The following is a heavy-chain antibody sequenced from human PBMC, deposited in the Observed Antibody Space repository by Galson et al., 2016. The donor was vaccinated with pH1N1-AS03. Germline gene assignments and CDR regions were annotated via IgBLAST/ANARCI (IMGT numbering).Heavy chain of an antibody. J-gene: IGHJ4*02. CDR1: GFTFDDYA. CDR2: ISWNSGTI. CDR3: AKSPGYCSAGSCSDQGYFDY. V-gene: IGHV3-9*01. Sequence: SLRLSCAGSGFTFDDYAMHWVRQAPGKGLEWVSGISWNSGTIGYTDSVKGRFTISRDNAKNSLYLQTNSLRAEDTALYYCAKSPGYCSAGSCSDQGYFDYWGQGTLVTVSS. D-gene: IGHD2-15*01.